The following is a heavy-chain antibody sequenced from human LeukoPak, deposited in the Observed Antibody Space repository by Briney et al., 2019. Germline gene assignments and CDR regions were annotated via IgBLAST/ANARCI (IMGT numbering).Heavy chain of an antibody. J-gene: IGHJ6*02. D-gene: IGHD3-10*01. Sequence: ASANVSCKASGYTFTNYGISWVRQAPGQGLEWMGWISVYNGNTNYAQNLQGRVIMTTDTSTNTAYMELRSLRSDDTAVYYCARVVQAGYYGMDVWGQGTRVTVSS. CDR2: ISVYNGNT. V-gene: IGHV1-18*01. CDR1: GYTFTNYG. CDR3: ARVVQAGYYGMDV.